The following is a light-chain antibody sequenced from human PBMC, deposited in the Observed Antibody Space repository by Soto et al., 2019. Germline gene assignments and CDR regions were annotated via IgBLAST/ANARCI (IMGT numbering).Light chain of an antibody. CDR1: QSVSSSY. CDR2: GAS. Sequence: EIVLTQSPGTLSLSPGERATLSCRASQSVSSSYLAWYQQKPCQAPRRLLYGASSRATGIPDRFSGSGSGTDFTLTISRLEPEDFAVYYCQHYGSSPPVTFGQGTRLEIK. CDR3: QHYGSSPPVT. J-gene: IGKJ5*01. V-gene: IGKV3-20*01.